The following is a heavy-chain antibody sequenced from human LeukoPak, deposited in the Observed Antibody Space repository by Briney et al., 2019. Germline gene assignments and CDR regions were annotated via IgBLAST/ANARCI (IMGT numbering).Heavy chain of an antibody. Sequence: GGSLRLSCAASGFSFSSYAMSWVRQAPGKGLEWVSAISGSGGSTYYADSVKGRFTISRDNSKNTLYLQMNSLRAEDTAVYYCAKDRRGYGDYGYFQHWGQGTLVTVSS. J-gene: IGHJ1*01. CDR2: ISGSGGST. CDR3: AKDRRGYGDYGYFQH. CDR1: GFSFSSYA. V-gene: IGHV3-23*01. D-gene: IGHD4-17*01.